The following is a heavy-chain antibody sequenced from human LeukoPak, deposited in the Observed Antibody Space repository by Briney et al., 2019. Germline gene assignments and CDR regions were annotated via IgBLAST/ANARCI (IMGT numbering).Heavy chain of an antibody. CDR1: GGSISSSSYY. V-gene: IGHV4-39*07. J-gene: IGHJ5*02. D-gene: IGHD3-10*02. CDR3: ARGRLWFGITMSLGWFDP. Sequence: PSETLSLTCTVSGGSISSSSYYWGWIRQPPGKGLEWIGSIYYSGSTNYNPSLKSRVTISVDTSKNQFSLKLSSVTAADTAVYYCARGRLWFGITMSLGWFDPWGQGTLVTVSS. CDR2: IYYSGST.